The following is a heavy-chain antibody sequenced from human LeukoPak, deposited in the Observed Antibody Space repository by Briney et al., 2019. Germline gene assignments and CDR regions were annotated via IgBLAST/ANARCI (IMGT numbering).Heavy chain of an antibody. J-gene: IGHJ6*04. CDR3: AELGITMIGGV. CDR1: GFTFSNYE. V-gene: IGHV3-48*03. CDR2: ISSSGSTI. Sequence: PGGSLRLSCAASGFTFSNYEMNWVRQAPGKGLEWVSYISSSGSTIYYADSVKGRFTISRDNAKNPLYLQMNSLRAEDTAVYYCAELGITMIGGVWGKGTTVTISS. D-gene: IGHD3-10*02.